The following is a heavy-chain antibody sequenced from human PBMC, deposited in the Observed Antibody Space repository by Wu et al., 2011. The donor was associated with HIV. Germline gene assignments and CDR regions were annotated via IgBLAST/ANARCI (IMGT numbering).Heavy chain of an antibody. J-gene: IGHJ4*02. CDR1: GGTFNSHT. CDR3: ARDGTGDDVTSYFDY. CDR2: IIPIFDTP. Sequence: QVQLVQSGAEVKKPGSSVKVSCKASGGTFNSHTITWVRQAPGQGLEWMGRIIPIFDTPTYARQFQGRVTLTADKSTGTAYLELSSLTSEDTAVYYCARDGTGDDVTSYFDYWGPGTLVIVSS. D-gene: IGHD1-14*01. V-gene: IGHV1-69*06.